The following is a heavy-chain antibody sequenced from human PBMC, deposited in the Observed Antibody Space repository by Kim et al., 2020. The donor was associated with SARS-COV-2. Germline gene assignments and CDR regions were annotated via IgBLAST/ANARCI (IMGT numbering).Heavy chain of an antibody. CDR2: ISGSGGST. Sequence: GGSLRLSCAASGFTFSSYAMSWVRQAPGKGLEWVSAISGSGGSTYYADSVKGRFTISRDNSKNTLYLQMNSLRAEDTAVYYCAKDRRRESSGWYPDAFDIWGQGTMVTVSS. CDR3: AKDRRRESSGWYPDAFDI. J-gene: IGHJ3*02. D-gene: IGHD6-19*01. CDR1: GFTFSSYA. V-gene: IGHV3-23*01.